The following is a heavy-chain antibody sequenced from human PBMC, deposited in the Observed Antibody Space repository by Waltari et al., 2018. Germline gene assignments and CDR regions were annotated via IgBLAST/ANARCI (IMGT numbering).Heavy chain of an antibody. V-gene: IGHV3-53*01. J-gene: IGHJ3*02. D-gene: IGHD3-3*01. CDR3: ARAPYYDFWSRGAFDI. CDR2: IYSGGST. CDR1: GFPVRTNY. Sequence: VQLVESGGGLIQPGGYRRLSCAASGFPVRTNYMSWVRPAPGHGLEVVSVIYSGGSTHYADSVKGRFTISRDKSKNTLYLQMTSLRAEDTAVYYCARAPYYDFWSRGAFDIWGQGTMVTVSS.